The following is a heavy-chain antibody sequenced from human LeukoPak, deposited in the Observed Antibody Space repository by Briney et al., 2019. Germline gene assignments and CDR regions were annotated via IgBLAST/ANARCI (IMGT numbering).Heavy chain of an antibody. Sequence: PGRSLRLSCAASGFTFSNYGMHWVRQAPGKGLEWVAGIWYDGSNKYYADSAKGRFTISRDNSKTTLYLQMNSLRAEDTAVYYCARDLDSYGYGTVDYYYGMDVWGQGTTVTVSS. CDR1: GFTFSNYG. CDR3: ARDLDSYGYGTVDYYYGMDV. D-gene: IGHD5-18*01. CDR2: IWYDGSNK. V-gene: IGHV3-33*01. J-gene: IGHJ6*02.